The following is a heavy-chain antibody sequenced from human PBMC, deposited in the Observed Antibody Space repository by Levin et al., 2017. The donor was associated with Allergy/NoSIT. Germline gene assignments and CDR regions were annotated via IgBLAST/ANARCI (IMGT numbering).Heavy chain of an antibody. CDR3: VRGSAVAGSWGDY. CDR1: EFTFSSYT. CDR2: ISNNGGNT. V-gene: IGHV3-64D*06. Sequence: GGSLRLSCSASEFTFSSYTMHWVRQAPGKGLEYVSAISNNGGNTYYADSLKGRFTISRDNSKNTLYLQMSSLRAEDTAVYYCVRGSAVAGSWGDYWGQGTLVTVSS. J-gene: IGHJ4*02. D-gene: IGHD6-19*01.